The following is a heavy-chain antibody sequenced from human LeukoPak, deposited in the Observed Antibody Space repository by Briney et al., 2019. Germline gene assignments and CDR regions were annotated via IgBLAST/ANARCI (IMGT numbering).Heavy chain of an antibody. J-gene: IGHJ4*02. V-gene: IGHV3-48*02. Sequence: GGSLRLSCAASGFTFSSYSMNWVRQAPGKGLEWVSYISSSGSTIYYADSVKGRFTISRDNANNSLYLQMNSLRDEDTAVYYCARARRYRSSWYHDYWGQGSLVTVSS. CDR1: GFTFSSYS. CDR2: ISSSGSTI. CDR3: ARARRYRSSWYHDY. D-gene: IGHD6-13*01.